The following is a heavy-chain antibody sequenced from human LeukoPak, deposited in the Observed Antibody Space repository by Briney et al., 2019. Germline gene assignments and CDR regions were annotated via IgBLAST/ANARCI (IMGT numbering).Heavy chain of an antibody. CDR2: IIPIFGTA. V-gene: IGHV1-69*05. CDR1: GGTFSSYA. J-gene: IGHJ6*03. D-gene: IGHD3-16*01. Sequence: GASVKVSCKASGGTFSSYAISWVRQAPGQGLEWMGGIIPIFGTANYAQKFQGRVTITTDESTSTAYMELSSLRSEDTAVYYCARDLGPAYLGGFYYYYYMDVWGKGTTVTVSS. CDR3: ARDLGPAYLGGFYYYYYMDV.